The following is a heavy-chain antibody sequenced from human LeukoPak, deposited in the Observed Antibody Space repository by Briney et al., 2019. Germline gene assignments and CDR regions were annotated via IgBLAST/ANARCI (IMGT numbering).Heavy chain of an antibody. CDR3: ASSPTLKIDDAFDI. J-gene: IGHJ3*02. CDR2: ISAYNGNT. CDR1: GYTFTSYG. V-gene: IGHV1-18*01. Sequence: GASVKVSCKASGYTFTSYGISWVRQAPGQGLEWMGWISAYNGNTNYAQKLQGRVTMTTDTSTSTAYMGLTSLRSDDTAVYYCASSPTLKIDDAFDIWGQGTMVTVSS.